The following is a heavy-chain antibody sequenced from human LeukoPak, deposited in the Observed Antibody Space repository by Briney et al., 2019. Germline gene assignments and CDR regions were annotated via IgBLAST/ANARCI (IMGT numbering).Heavy chain of an antibody. CDR3: ARAGYGDPHFDF. CDR2: IWYDGSNK. V-gene: IGHV3-33*01. J-gene: IGHJ4*01. CDR1: GFTFSSYG. Sequence: GGSLRLSCAASGFTFSSYGMHWVLQAPGKGLEWVAVIWYDGSNKYYADSVKGRFTISRDNSKNRLYLQMNSLRAEDTAVYYCARAGYGDPHFDFWGHGTLVAVSS. D-gene: IGHD4-17*01.